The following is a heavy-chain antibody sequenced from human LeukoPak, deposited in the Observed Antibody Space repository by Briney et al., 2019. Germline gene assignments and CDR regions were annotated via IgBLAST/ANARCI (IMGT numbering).Heavy chain of an antibody. V-gene: IGHV3-74*01. CDR3: ASNGVRSYDPFDI. CDR2: INSDGSIT. Sequence: GGSLRLSCAASGFTFRIYWTHWVRQAPGKGLVWVSRINSDGSITDYADSVKGRFTISRDNAKNTLYLEVNSLRAEDTAVYYCASNGVRSYDPFDIWGQGTMVTVSS. CDR1: GFTFRIYW. D-gene: IGHD2-8*01. J-gene: IGHJ3*02.